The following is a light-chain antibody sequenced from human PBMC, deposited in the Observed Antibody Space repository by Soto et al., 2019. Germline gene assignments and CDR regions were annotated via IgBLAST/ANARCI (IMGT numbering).Light chain of an antibody. CDR3: QQYGSSPRT. CDR2: GAS. Sequence: EIVLTQSPGTLSLSPGERATLSCRASQSVSSSYLAWYQQKPGQAPRLLIYGASSRATGIPDRFSGSGSGTDFTLTISRLGPEDFAVYYCQQYGSSPRTFGQGPKVEIK. J-gene: IGKJ1*01. V-gene: IGKV3-20*01. CDR1: QSVSSSY.